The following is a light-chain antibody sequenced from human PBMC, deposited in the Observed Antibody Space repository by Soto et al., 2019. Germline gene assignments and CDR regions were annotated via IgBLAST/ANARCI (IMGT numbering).Light chain of an antibody. CDR3: MQTLQTPLT. Sequence: DIVRTQSPLSLPVTPGEPASISCRSSQSLLHSNGYNYLDWYLQKPGQSPQLLIYLGSTRASGVPDRFSGSGSGTDFTLKISRVEAEDVGVYYCMQTLQTPLTFGGGTKVEIK. CDR2: LGS. V-gene: IGKV2-28*01. J-gene: IGKJ4*01. CDR1: QSLLHSNGYNY.